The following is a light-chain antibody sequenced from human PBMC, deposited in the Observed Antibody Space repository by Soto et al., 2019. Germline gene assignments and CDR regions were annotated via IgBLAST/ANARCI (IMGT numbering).Light chain of an antibody. CDR3: QQYLSYPLT. CDR2: KAS. Sequence: DIQMTQSPSTLSASVGDRVTITCRASQSISSWLAWYQQKPGKAPKVLIYKASSLESGVPSRFSGSGSGTEFTLTINILQPDDFATFYCQQYLSYPLTFGGGTKVEIK. CDR1: QSISSW. J-gene: IGKJ4*01. V-gene: IGKV1-5*03.